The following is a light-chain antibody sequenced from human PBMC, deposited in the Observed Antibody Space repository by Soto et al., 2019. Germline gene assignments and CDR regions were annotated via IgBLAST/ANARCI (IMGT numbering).Light chain of an antibody. CDR2: GGS. Sequence: QGLLTQPPSVSGAPGQRVTISCTGSISNIVAGYDVDWYQHQPGTAPKLLIYGGSSRPSGVPDRFSGSKSGTSASLAITGLQAEDEADYYCQSYDRSLSGTVFGTGTKVTVL. V-gene: IGLV1-40*01. CDR3: QSYDRSLSGTV. CDR1: ISNIVAGYD. J-gene: IGLJ1*01.